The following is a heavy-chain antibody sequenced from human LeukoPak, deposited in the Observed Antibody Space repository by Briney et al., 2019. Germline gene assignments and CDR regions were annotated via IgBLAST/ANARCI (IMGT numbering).Heavy chain of an antibody. J-gene: IGHJ4*02. Sequence: PGRSLRLSCVASGFPVSSYAVHWVRQAPGKGLEWVAAIAYGGSDKPYADSVRGRFVISRDNSKNTLYLQMNSLRAEDTAVYYCAREGASSSFGYWGQGTLVTVSS. CDR2: IAYGGSDK. D-gene: IGHD6-13*01. CDR1: GFPVSSYA. V-gene: IGHV3-30*09. CDR3: AREGASSSFGY.